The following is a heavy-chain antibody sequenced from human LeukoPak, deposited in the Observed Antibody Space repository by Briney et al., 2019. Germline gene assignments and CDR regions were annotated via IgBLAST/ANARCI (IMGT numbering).Heavy chain of an antibody. CDR3: ARDLGDGYNPDAYYFDY. CDR1: GFTFRSYA. J-gene: IGHJ4*02. V-gene: IGHV3-30-3*01. Sequence: QSGGSLRLSCAASGFTFRSYAMHWVRQAPGKGLEWVAVISYDGSNKYYADSVKGRFTISRDNSKNTLYMQMNSLRAEDTAVYYCARDLGDGYNPDAYYFDYWGQGTLVTVSS. D-gene: IGHD5-24*01. CDR2: ISYDGSNK.